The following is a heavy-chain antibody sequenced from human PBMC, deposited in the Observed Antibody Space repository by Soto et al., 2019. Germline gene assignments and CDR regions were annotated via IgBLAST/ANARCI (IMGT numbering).Heavy chain of an antibody. CDR2: ILVDGRT. Sequence: EVQMLASGGGLAQPGGSLRLSCAASGFPCGSYDMTWVRQAPGKGLEWVSTILVDGRTFYVDSVKGRFTISRDNSRNTVYLQMNSLTAGDTALYHCAKATATGGGAFDFCGQGTMVTVSS. J-gene: IGHJ3*01. CDR3: AKATATGGGAFDF. V-gene: IGHV3-23*01. CDR1: GFPCGSYD. D-gene: IGHD2-8*02.